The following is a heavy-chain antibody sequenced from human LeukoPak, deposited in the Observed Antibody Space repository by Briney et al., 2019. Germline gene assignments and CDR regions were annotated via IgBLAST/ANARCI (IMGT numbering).Heavy chain of an antibody. CDR1: GGTFSSYA. CDR2: IIPIFGTA. V-gene: IGHV1-69*01. D-gene: IGHD3-9*01. CDR3: ARGAQLRYFDWLLSP. J-gene: IGHJ5*02. Sequence: SVKDSCKASGGTFSSYAISWVRQAPGQGLEWMGGIIPIFGTANYAQKFQGRVTITADESTSTAYMELSSLRSEDTAVYYCARGAQLRYFDWLLSPRGQGTLVTVSS.